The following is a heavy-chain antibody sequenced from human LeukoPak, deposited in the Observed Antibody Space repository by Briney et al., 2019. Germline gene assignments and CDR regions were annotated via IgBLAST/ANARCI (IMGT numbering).Heavy chain of an antibody. J-gene: IGHJ4*02. CDR1: GYSISSGYY. V-gene: IGHV4-38-2*02. CDR3: ARGRSSSWTYYFDY. D-gene: IGHD6-13*01. CDR2: IYHSGST. Sequence: SETLSLTCTVSGYSISSGYYWGWIRQPPGKGLEWIGSIYHSGSTYYNPSLKSRVTISVDTSKNQFSLKLSSVTAADTAVYYCARGRSSSWTYYFDYWGQGTLVTVSS.